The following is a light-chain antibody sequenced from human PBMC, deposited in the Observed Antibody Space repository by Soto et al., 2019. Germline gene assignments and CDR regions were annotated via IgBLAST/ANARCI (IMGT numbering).Light chain of an antibody. J-gene: IGKJ5*01. CDR2: AAS. Sequence: DIQMTQSPSSLSASLGDRVTITCRASQSISSYLNWFQQKPGTAPKLLMYAASSLQRGVPSRFSGSGSGTDFTLTISSLQPEDSATYYCQQSYSTPSITFGQGTRLEI. CDR3: QQSYSTPSIT. CDR1: QSISSY. V-gene: IGKV1-39*01.